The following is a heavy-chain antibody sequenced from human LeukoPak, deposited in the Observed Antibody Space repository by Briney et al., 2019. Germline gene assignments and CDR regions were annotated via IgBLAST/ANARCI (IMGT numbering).Heavy chain of an antibody. CDR2: ISYDGSNK. D-gene: IGHD1-26*01. V-gene: IGHV3-30*04. Sequence: EGTLRLSCAASGFTFGSYAMHWVRQAPGKGLEWVAVISYDGSNKYYADSVKGRFTISRDNSKNTLYLQMNSLRAEDTAVYYCVVGATTYAFDIWGQGTMVTVSS. CDR1: GFTFGSYA. J-gene: IGHJ3*02. CDR3: VVGATTYAFDI.